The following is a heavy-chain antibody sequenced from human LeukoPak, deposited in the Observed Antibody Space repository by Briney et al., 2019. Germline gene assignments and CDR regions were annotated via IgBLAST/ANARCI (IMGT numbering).Heavy chain of an antibody. V-gene: IGHV5-51*01. D-gene: IGHD6-13*01. Sequence: GESLKISCKGSGYSFTSYWIGWVRQMPGKGLEWMGIIYPGDSDTRYSPSFQGQVTISADKSISTAYLQWSSLKASDTAMYYCARLSPYSSSWLDWFDPWGQGTLVTVSS. CDR3: ARLSPYSSSWLDWFDP. CDR2: IYPGDSDT. J-gene: IGHJ5*02. CDR1: GYSFTSYW.